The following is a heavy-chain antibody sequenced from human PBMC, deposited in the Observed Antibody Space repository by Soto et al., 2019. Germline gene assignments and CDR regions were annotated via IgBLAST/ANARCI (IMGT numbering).Heavy chain of an antibody. CDR1: GFTFGDYA. Sequence: GGSLRLSCTASGFTFGDYAMSWVRQAPGKGLEWVGFIRSKAYSGTTEYAASVKGRFTISRDDSESIAYLQMNSLKTEDTAVYYCTRDIVVVPAAGYYYYYYGMDVWGQGTTVTVSS. CDR2: IRSKAYSGTT. D-gene: IGHD2-2*01. V-gene: IGHV3-49*04. J-gene: IGHJ6*02. CDR3: TRDIVVVPAAGYYYYYYGMDV.